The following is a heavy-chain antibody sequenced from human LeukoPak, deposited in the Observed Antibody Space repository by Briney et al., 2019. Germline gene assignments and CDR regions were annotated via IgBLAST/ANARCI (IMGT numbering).Heavy chain of an antibody. D-gene: IGHD3-10*01. Sequence: GGSLRLSCAASGFTFSDYYMSWIRQAPGKGPEWVSHISRSGSTIYYADSVKGRFTISRDNAKNSLYLQMNSLRAEDTAVYYCARDLGSYSPATNDYWGQGTLVTVSS. CDR3: ARDLGSYSPATNDY. J-gene: IGHJ4*02. CDR2: ISRSGSTI. V-gene: IGHV3-11*01. CDR1: GFTFSDYY.